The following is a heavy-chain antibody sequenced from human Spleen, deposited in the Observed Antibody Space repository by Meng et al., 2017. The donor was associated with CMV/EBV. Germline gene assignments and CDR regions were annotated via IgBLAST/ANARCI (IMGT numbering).Heavy chain of an antibody. CDR3: ARVGAQLWLQVFDY. J-gene: IGHJ4*02. D-gene: IGHD5-18*01. V-gene: IGHV4-31*02. Sequence: SGGSIRSGGYYWSWIRQHPGEGLEWIGYIYYSAGTYYNPSIKSRVTISVETSKNQFSLKLSSVTAADTAVYYCARVGAQLWLQVFDYWGQGTLVTVSS. CDR1: GGSIRSGGYY. CDR2: IYYSAGT.